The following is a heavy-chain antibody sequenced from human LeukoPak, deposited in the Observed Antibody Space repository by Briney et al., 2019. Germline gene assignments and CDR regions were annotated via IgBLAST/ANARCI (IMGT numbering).Heavy chain of an antibody. CDR1: GFTFSSYW. V-gene: IGHV3-7*01. D-gene: IGHD4-17*01. CDR2: IKQDGSEK. Sequence: PGGSLRLSCAASGFTFSSYWMSWVRQAPGKGLEWVANIKQDGSEKYYVDSVKGRFTISRDNAKSSLHLQMNGLTAEDTAVYYCSRGPSTTLTAFWGQGTMVTVSS. J-gene: IGHJ4*02. CDR3: SRGPSTTLTAF.